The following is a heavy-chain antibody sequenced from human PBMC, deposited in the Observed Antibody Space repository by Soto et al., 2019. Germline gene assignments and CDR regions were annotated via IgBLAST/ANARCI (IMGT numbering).Heavy chain of an antibody. CDR2: ISGSGGST. D-gene: IGHD2-15*01. V-gene: IGHV3-23*01. CDR3: AKGALYCSGGSCYSRYYYGMDV. CDR1: GFTFSSYA. J-gene: IGHJ6*02. Sequence: GGSLRLSCAASGFTFSSYAMSWVRQAPGKGLEWVSAISGSGGSTYYADSVKGRFTISRDNSKNTLYLQMNSLRAEDTAVYYCAKGALYCSGGSCYSRYYYGMDVWGQGTTVTVSS.